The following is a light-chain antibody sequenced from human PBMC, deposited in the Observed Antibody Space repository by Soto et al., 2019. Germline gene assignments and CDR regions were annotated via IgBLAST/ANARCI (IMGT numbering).Light chain of an antibody. J-gene: IGLJ1*01. V-gene: IGLV2-14*01. CDR3: SSYTSSSTQV. CDR1: SSDVGGYNY. CDR2: DVS. Sequence: HSVLTKPASVSGSPGQSITISCTGTSSDVGGYNYVSWYQQHPGKAPKLMIYDVSNRPSGVSNRFSGSKSGNTASLTISGLQAEDAADYYCSSYTSSSTQVFGTGTKVTVL.